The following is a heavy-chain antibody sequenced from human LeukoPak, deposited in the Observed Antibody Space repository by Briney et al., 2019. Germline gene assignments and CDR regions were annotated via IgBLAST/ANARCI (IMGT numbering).Heavy chain of an antibody. J-gene: IGHJ6*02. CDR3: ARGSGGGSGAYYKDHYYGMDV. Sequence: SETLSLTCTLSGGSISSYYWSWIRHPPGKGLEWIGYIYSSVSPNYNPSLKSRVTISVDTSKNQFPLKLNSVTAADMAVYYCARGSGGGSGAYYKDHYYGMDVWGPGTTVTVS. CDR2: IYSSVSP. V-gene: IGHV4-59*12. D-gene: IGHD3-10*01. CDR1: GGSISSYY.